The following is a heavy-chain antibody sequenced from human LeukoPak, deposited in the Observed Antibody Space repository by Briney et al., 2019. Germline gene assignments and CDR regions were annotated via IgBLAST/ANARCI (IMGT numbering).Heavy chain of an antibody. V-gene: IGHV3-23*01. CDR3: AKQFLTGTTRGYFDY. Sequence: GGSLRLSCAASGVTFSSYAMSWVRQAPGKGLEWVAAISTSGGSTYYADSVKGRFTISKDNSKNTLYLQMNSLRAEDTAVYYCAKQFLTGTTRGYFDYWGQGTLVTVSS. CDR1: GVTFSSYA. J-gene: IGHJ4*02. CDR2: ISTSGGST. D-gene: IGHD1-20*01.